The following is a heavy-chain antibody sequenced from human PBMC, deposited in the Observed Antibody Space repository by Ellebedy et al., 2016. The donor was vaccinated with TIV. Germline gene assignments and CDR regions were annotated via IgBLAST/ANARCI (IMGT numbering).Heavy chain of an antibody. CDR2: IYPDDSDT. V-gene: IGHV5-51*01. D-gene: IGHD6-19*01. J-gene: IGHJ4*02. CDR1: GYKFSFYW. Sequence: GESLKISXKASGYKFSFYWIAWVRQMPGKGLEYMGIIYPDDSDTRHSPSFQGQVTFSVDKYNNTAYLQWSSLKASDSAIYYCARRRLTGTYYFDSWGQGTLVTVSS. CDR3: ARRRLTGTYYFDS.